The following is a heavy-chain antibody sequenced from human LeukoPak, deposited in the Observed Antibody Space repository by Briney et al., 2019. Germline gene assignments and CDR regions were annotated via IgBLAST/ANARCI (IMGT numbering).Heavy chain of an antibody. D-gene: IGHD6-19*01. CDR3: ARVSPLYSSGWYGYYGMDV. V-gene: IGHV4-39*01. Sequence: SETLSLTCTVSGGSIRSGGYYWGWIRQPPGKGLEWIGSIYYSGSTYYNPSLKSRVTISVDTSKNQFSLKLSSVTAADTAVYYCARVSPLYSSGWYGYYGMDVWGQGTTVTVSS. J-gene: IGHJ6*02. CDR2: IYYSGST. CDR1: GGSIRSGGYY.